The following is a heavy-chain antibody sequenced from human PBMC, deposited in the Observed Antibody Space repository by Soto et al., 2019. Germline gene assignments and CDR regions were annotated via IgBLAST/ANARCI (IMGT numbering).Heavy chain of an antibody. J-gene: IGHJ6*02. CDR3: ARVGTIFGVADWGLDV. Sequence: SETLSLTCTVSGGSISSGDYYWSWIRQPPGKGLEWIGYIYYSGSTYYNPSLKSRVTISVDTSKNQFSLKLSSVTAADTAVYYCARVGTIFGVADWGLDVWGQGTTVTVSS. CDR1: GGSISSGDYY. CDR2: IYYSGST. V-gene: IGHV4-30-4*01. D-gene: IGHD3-3*01.